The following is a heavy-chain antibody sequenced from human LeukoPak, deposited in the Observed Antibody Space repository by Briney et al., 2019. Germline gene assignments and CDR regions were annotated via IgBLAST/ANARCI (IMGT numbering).Heavy chain of an antibody. D-gene: IGHD4-17*01. CDR3: AREYGDQGTRNFDY. J-gene: IGHJ4*02. CDR1: GASISTYF. V-gene: IGHV4-4*07. CDR2: IYPNGAI. Sequence: SETLSLTCTVSGASISTYFWTWLRQPAGKGLEWIGRIYPNGAINYNPSLKSRVTMSVDTSKNQFSLKLISVTAADTAVYYCAREYGDQGTRNFDYWGQGGLVTVSS.